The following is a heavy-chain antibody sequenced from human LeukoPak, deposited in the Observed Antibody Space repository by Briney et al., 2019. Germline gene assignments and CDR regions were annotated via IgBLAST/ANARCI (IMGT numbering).Heavy chain of an antibody. CDR3: ARKSNWGMGGFDY. CDR2: ISSSSSYI. CDR1: GLTLSSYS. V-gene: IGHV3-21*01. D-gene: IGHD7-27*01. Sequence: PGGSLTLSCAPSGLTLSSYSMNWVRQPPREGLEWVSSISSSSSYIYYADSLKGRFIISRDNAKNSLYLQMNSLRAEDTAVYYCARKSNWGMGGFDYWGQGTLVTVSS. J-gene: IGHJ4*02.